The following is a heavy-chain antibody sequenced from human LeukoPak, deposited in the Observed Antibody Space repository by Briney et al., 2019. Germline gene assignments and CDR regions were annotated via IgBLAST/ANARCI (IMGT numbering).Heavy chain of an antibody. D-gene: IGHD3-22*01. V-gene: IGHV5-10-1*01. CDR2: IDXXXSYX. Sequence: GESLKISCKGSGYXFTXYWXXWVRXXPGXXXXXMXXIDXXXSYXNYSPSLKGHVTISADKSISTAYLQWSSLKASDTAMYYCARIPLDSSGYYYAGDGFDIWGQGTMVTVSS. J-gene: IGHJ3*02. CDR1: GYXFTXYW. CDR3: ARIPLDSSGYYYAGDGFDI.